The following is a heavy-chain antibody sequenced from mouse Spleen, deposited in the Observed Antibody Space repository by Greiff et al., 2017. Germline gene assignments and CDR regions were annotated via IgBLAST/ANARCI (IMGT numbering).Heavy chain of an antibody. Sequence: VQLQQSGAELVRPGTSVKVSCKASGYAFTNYLIEWVKQRPGQGLEWIGVINPGSGGTNYNEKFKGKATLTADKSSSTAYMQLSSLTSEDSAVYFCARHGYDWYFDVWGAGTTVTVSS. J-gene: IGHJ1*01. D-gene: IGHD1-2*01. CDR2: INPGSGGT. CDR1: GYAFTNYL. V-gene: IGHV1-54*01. CDR3: ARHGYDWYFDV.